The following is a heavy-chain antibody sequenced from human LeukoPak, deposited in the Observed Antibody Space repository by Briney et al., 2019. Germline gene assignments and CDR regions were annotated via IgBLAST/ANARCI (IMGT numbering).Heavy chain of an antibody. CDR3: ARDGVRGVIPLDY. CDR2: ISSSGSTI. V-gene: IGHV3-48*03. J-gene: IGHJ4*02. D-gene: IGHD3-10*02. Sequence: GGSLRLSCAASGFTFSSYEMHWVRQAPGKGLEWVSYISSSGSTIYYADSVKGRFTISRDNAKNSLYLQMNSLRAEDTAVYYCARDGVRGVIPLDYWGQGTLVTVSS. CDR1: GFTFSSYE.